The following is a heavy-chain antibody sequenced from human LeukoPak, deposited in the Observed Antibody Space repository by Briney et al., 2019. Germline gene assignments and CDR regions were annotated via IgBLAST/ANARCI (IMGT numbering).Heavy chain of an antibody. Sequence: GGSLRLSCAASGFTFSDYYMSWIRQAPGKGLEWVSYISSSGSTIYYADSVKGRFTISRDSAKNSLYLQMNSLRAEDTAVYYCASLTKGLPLCDYWGQGTLVTVSS. D-gene: IGHD2-2*01. J-gene: IGHJ4*02. CDR3: ASLTKGLPLCDY. CDR2: ISSSGSTI. CDR1: GFTFSDYY. V-gene: IGHV3-11*04.